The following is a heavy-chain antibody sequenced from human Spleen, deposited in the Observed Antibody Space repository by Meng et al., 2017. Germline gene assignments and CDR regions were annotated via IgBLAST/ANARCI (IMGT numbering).Heavy chain of an antibody. CDR3: AKFYSSSWYFDY. Sequence: GESLKISCAASGFTFSSYAMSWVRQAPGKGLEWVSAISGSGGSTYYADSVKGRFTISRDNSKNTLYLQMNSLRAEDTAVYYCAKFYSSSWYFDYWGQGTLVTVSS. CDR2: ISGSGGST. CDR1: GFTFSSYA. J-gene: IGHJ4*02. D-gene: IGHD6-13*01. V-gene: IGHV3-23*01.